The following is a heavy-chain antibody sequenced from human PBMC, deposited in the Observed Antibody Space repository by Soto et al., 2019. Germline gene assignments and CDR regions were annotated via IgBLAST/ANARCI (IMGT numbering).Heavy chain of an antibody. D-gene: IGHD1-1*01. Sequence: SETLSLTCTASGGSISGYYWSWIRQPPGKGLEWIGYIYYSGSTNYNPSLKSRVTISVDTSKNQFSLRLSSVTAADTGVYYCARNSTSRSSWWFDPWGQGTLVTVS. CDR1: GGSISGYY. J-gene: IGHJ5*02. CDR2: IYYSGST. CDR3: ARNSTSRSSWWFDP. V-gene: IGHV4-59*01.